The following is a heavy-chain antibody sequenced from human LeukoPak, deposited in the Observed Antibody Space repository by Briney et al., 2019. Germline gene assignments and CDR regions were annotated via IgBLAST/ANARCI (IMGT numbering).Heavy chain of an antibody. CDR2: INTNTGNP. Sequence: ASVKVSCKASGYTFTSYAMNWVRQAPGQGLEWMGWINTNTGNPTYAQGFTGRFVFSLDTSVSTAYLQISSLKAEDTAVYYCARDSNGLQWFGELLYSPWFDPWGQGTLVTVSS. D-gene: IGHD3-10*01. J-gene: IGHJ5*02. V-gene: IGHV7-4-1*02. CDR3: ARDSNGLQWFGELLYSPWFDP. CDR1: GYTFTSYA.